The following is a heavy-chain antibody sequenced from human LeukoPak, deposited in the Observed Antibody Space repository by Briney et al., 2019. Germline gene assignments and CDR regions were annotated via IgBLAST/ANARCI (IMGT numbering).Heavy chain of an antibody. V-gene: IGHV3-53*04. J-gene: IGHJ4*02. CDR3: ARLYGTFLEWSPYFDY. CDR1: GFTVSSNF. CDR2: IYSGGST. D-gene: IGHD3-3*02. Sequence: GSLRLSCAASGFTVSSNFMSWVRQAPGKGLEWVSVIYSGGSTYYADSVKGRFTITRHNSKNTLYLQMNSLRAEDTAVYYCARLYGTFLEWSPYFDYWGQGTLVTVSS.